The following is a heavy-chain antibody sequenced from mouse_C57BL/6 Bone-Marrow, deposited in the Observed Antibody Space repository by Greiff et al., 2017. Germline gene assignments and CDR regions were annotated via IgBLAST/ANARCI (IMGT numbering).Heavy chain of an antibody. Sequence: QVQLKQSGAELARPGASVKLSCKASGYTFTSSGISWVKQRTGQGLEWIGEFYPRSGNTYYNEKFKGKATLTADKSTSTAYMELRSLTSEDSAVYFCARGGWLLRVWGQGTTLTVSS. V-gene: IGHV1-81*01. CDR3: ARGGWLLRV. CDR2: FYPRSGNT. J-gene: IGHJ2*01. D-gene: IGHD2-3*01. CDR1: GYTFTSSG.